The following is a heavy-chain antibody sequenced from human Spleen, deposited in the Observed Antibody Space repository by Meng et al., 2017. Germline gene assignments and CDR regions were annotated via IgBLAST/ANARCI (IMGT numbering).Heavy chain of an antibody. CDR2: IYQSGST. CDR1: GGSISSSNW. Sequence: SETLSLTCAVSGGSISSSNWWSWVRQPPGKGLEWIGEIYQSGSTNYNPSLKSRVTISVDKSKNQFSLKLSSVTAANTAVYYCARVGYGDYVGPFDIWGQGTMVTVSS. D-gene: IGHD4-17*01. V-gene: IGHV4-4*02. CDR3: ARVGYGDYVGPFDI. J-gene: IGHJ3*02.